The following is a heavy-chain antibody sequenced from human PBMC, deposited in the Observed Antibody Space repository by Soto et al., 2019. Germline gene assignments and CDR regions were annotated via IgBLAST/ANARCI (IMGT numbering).Heavy chain of an antibody. CDR3: AMVDVYVTPSPQDV. Sequence: QVQLVQSGAEVKNPGASVKVSCKASGYTFTRYGIGWARQAPGQGLEWMGWINTYNGNTNNEQNVQGRVTLTTDTSTSTAYMELRSLRSNDTAIYYCAMVDVYVTPSPQDVWGQGTTVIVSS. D-gene: IGHD3-16*01. V-gene: IGHV1-18*01. CDR2: INTYNGNT. CDR1: GYTFTRYG. J-gene: IGHJ6*02.